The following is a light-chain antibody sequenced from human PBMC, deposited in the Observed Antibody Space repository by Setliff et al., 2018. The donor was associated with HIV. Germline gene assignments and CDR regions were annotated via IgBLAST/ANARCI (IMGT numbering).Light chain of an antibody. V-gene: IGLV2-14*03. Sequence: QSALTQPASVSGSPGQSITISCTGTSSDVVDYNYVSWYQQYPGKAPKLMIYAVSNRPSGVSNRFSGSKSGNAASLTISGLQAEDEADYYCSSYTSSSTLFGGGTKVTV. J-gene: IGLJ2*01. CDR3: SSYTSSSTL. CDR1: SSDVVDYNY. CDR2: AVS.